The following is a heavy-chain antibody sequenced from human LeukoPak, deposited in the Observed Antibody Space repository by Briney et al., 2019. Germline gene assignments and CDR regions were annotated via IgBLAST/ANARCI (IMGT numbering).Heavy chain of an antibody. CDR1: GFTFSSYA. CDR3: AKDHDKYYGSGSYYDFWY. J-gene: IGHJ4*02. D-gene: IGHD3-10*01. CDR2: ISSSSSYI. V-gene: IGHV3-21*04. Sequence: GGSLRLSCVASGFTFSSYAMAWVRQAPGKGLEWVSSISSSSSYIYYADSVKGRFTISRDNAKNSLYLQMNSLRAEDTAVYYCAKDHDKYYGSGSYYDFWYWGQGTLVTVSS.